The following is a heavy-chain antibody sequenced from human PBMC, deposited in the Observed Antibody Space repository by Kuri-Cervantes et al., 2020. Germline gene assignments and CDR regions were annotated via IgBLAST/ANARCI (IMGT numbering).Heavy chain of an antibody. D-gene: IGHD2-15*01. Sequence: GESLKISCAASGFIFSASDMHWVRQASGKGLEWVGLIANRGSNYATVNAASVGGRFTPSRDDSKNTAYLQMNSLKTEDTAVYFCTRGFCSGGSCGYMDVWGKGTTVTVSS. CDR3: TRGFCSGGSCGYMDV. CDR1: GFIFSASD. V-gene: IGHV3-73*01. CDR2: IANRGSNYAT. J-gene: IGHJ6*03.